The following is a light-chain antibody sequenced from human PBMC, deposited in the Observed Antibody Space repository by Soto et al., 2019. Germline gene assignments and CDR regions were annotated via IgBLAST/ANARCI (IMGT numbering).Light chain of an antibody. J-gene: IGKJ1*01. CDR1: QSISTY. V-gene: IGKV1-39*01. CDR3: QQSYSRPRT. Sequence: DIQMTQSPSSLSAYVGDRVTITCRASQSISTYLNWYLKKPGKAPNLLIYTTSILESGVTSRFSGSGYGTDFTLTISSMQNEDLATYFCQQSYSRPRTFGQGTKVDIK. CDR2: TTS.